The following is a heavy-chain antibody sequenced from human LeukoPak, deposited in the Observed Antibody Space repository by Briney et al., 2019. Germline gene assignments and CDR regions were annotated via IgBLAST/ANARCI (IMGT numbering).Heavy chain of an antibody. CDR3: ARGSGP. J-gene: IGHJ5*02. V-gene: IGHV4-39*01. CDR1: GGSISSSTYY. Sequence: SETLSLTCTVSGGSISSSTYYWGWIRQPPGKGLEWIGSIYYSGSTYHNPSLKSRVTISVDTSKNQFSLKLSSVTAADTAVYYCARGSGPWGQGTLVTVSS. D-gene: IGHD3-10*01. CDR2: IYYSGST.